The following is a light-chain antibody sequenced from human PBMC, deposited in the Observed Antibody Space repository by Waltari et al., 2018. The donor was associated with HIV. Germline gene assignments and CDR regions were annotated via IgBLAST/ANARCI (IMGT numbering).Light chain of an antibody. Sequence: SISCRSSQSLLHSNGYNYLDWYLQKPGQSPQLLIYLGSNRASGVPDRFSGSGSGTDFTLKISRVEAEDVGVYYCMQALQTPRTFGQGTKVEIK. V-gene: IGKV2-28*01. CDR2: LGS. CDR1: QSLLHSNGYNY. J-gene: IGKJ1*01. CDR3: MQALQTPRT.